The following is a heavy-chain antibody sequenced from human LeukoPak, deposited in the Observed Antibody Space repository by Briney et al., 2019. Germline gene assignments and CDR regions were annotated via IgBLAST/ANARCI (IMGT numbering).Heavy chain of an antibody. D-gene: IGHD1-26*01. CDR1: GYTLTELS. V-gene: IGHV1-24*01. CDR2: FDPEDGET. J-gene: IGHJ4*02. CDR3: ARDQGSGNYYFDDY. Sequence: ASVKVSCKVSGYTLTELSMHWVRQAPGKGLEWMGGFDPEDGETIYAQKFQGRVTLTRDTSTSTVYMELSSLRSEDTAVYYRARDQGSGNYYFDDYWGQGTLVTVSS.